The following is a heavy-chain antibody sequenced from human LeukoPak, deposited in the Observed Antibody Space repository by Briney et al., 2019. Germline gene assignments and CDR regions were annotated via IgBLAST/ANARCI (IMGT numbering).Heavy chain of an antibody. CDR2: IYYSGST. V-gene: IGHV4-59*01. CDR1: GGSISGYY. CDR3: AREGHSGGYQY. J-gene: IGHJ4*02. Sequence: SETLSLTCTVSGGSISGYYWSWIRQPPGKGLEWIGYIYYSGSTNYNPSLKSRVTISVDTSKNQFSLKLSSVTAADTAVYYCAREGHSGGYQYWGQGTLVTVSS. D-gene: IGHD1-26*01.